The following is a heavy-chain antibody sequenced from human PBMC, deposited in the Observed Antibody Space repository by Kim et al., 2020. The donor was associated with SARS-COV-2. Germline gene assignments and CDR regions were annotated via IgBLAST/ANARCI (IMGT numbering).Heavy chain of an antibody. J-gene: IGHJ5*02. CDR2: FDPEDDET. CDR1: GYTLTELS. V-gene: IGHV1-24*01. D-gene: IGHD1-26*01. Sequence: ASVKVSCKVSGYTLTELSMHWVRQAPGQGLEWMGGFDPEDDETIYAQKFQGRVTMTEDTSTDTAYMELSSLRSEDTAVYYCATGVGMGVPSWFDPWGQGTLVTVSS. CDR3: ATGVGMGVPSWFDP.